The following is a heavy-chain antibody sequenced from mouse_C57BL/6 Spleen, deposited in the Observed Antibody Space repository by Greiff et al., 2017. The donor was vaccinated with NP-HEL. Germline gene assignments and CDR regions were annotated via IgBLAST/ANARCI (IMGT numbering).Heavy chain of an antibody. J-gene: IGHJ4*01. Sequence: DVQLQESGGGLVKPGGSLKLSCAASGFTFSDSGMHWVRQAPEKGLEWVAYISSGSSTIYYADTVKGRFTISRDNAKNTLVLQMTSLRSEDTAMYYCARRWAMVTSYYAMDYWGQGTSVTVSS. CDR1: GFTFSDSG. CDR3: ARRWAMVTSYYAMDY. V-gene: IGHV5-17*01. D-gene: IGHD2-2*01. CDR2: ISSGSSTI.